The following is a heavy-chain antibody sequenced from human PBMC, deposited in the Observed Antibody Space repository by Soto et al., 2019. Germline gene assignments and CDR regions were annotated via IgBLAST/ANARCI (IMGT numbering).Heavy chain of an antibody. J-gene: IGHJ4*02. V-gene: IGHV3-23*01. CDR3: KRDSPTDLPRAFDY. Sequence: EVQLFVSGGGLVQPGGSLRLSCAASGFTFSSYAMTWVRQAPGKGLDWVSTVAVTGGTYYTDSVKGRFTISRDISMNTIALEINTLRADVTTIYYLKRDSPTDLPRAFDYRGQGTLVAVSS. D-gene: IGHD3-10*01. CDR2: VAVTGGT. CDR1: GFTFSSYA.